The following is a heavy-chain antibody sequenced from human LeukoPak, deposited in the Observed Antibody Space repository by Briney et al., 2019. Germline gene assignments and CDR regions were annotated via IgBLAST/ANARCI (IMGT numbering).Heavy chain of an antibody. V-gene: IGHV4-34*01. D-gene: IGHD5-18*01. Sequence: SETLSLTCAVYGGSFSGYYWSWIRQPPGKGLEWIGEINHSGSTNYNPSLKSRVTIPVDTSKNQFSLKLSSVTAADTAVYYCARARGYSYGPDAFDIWGQGTMVTVSS. J-gene: IGHJ3*02. CDR3: ARARGYSYGPDAFDI. CDR2: INHSGST. CDR1: GGSFSGYY.